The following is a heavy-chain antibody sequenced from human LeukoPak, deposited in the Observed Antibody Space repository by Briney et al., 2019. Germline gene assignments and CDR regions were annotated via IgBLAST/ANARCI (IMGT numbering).Heavy chain of an antibody. V-gene: IGHV4-34*01. CDR1: GGSFSGYY. CDR3: ARDFSSSSSVYYYYYMDV. J-gene: IGHJ6*03. CDR2: INHSGST. Sequence: SETLSLTCAVYGGSFSGYYWSWIRQPPGKGLEWIGEINHSGSTNYNPSLKSRVTISVDTSKNQFSLKLSSVTAADTAVYYCARDFSSSSSVYYYYYMDVWGKGTSVTVSS. D-gene: IGHD6-6*01.